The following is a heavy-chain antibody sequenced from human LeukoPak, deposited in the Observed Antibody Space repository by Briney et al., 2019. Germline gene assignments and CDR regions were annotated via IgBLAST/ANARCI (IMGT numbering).Heavy chain of an antibody. Sequence: ASVKVSCKAFGYTFTSYYIQWVRQAPGQGLEWVGIINPSGGSPTYAQNFEGRVTMTTDTSTSTAYMELRSLRSDDTAVYYCAREGRYYYGSGSPNWFDPWGQGTLVTVSS. V-gene: IGHV1-46*01. CDR2: INPSGGSP. CDR3: AREGRYYYGSGSPNWFDP. J-gene: IGHJ5*02. D-gene: IGHD3-10*01. CDR1: GYTFTSYY.